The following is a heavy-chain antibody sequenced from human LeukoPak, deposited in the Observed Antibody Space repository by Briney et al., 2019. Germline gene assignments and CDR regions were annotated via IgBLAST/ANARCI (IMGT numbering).Heavy chain of an antibody. D-gene: IGHD4-23*01. V-gene: IGHV3-30*02. Sequence: PGGSLRLSCAASGFTFSTYGMHWVRQAPGKGREWVAFIWYDGSNKYYADSVKGRFTISRDNSKNTLYLQMNSLRPEDTAVYYCAKERGHNGGVDYWGQGTLVTVSS. CDR1: GFTFSTYG. J-gene: IGHJ4*02. CDR2: IWYDGSNK. CDR3: AKERGHNGGVDY.